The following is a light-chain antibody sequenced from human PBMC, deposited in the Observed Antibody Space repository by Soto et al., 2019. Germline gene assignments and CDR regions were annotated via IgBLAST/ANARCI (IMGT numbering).Light chain of an antibody. CDR3: SSYTSSSTWV. CDR2: DVT. V-gene: IGLV2-14*01. Sequence: QSVLTQPASVSGSPGQSITISCTGTSSDIGGYNYVSWYQQHPGKAPKLIYDVTNRPSGVSNRFSGSKSGNTASLTISGLQAEDEAYYYCSSYTSSSTWVFGGGTKLTVL. J-gene: IGLJ3*02. CDR1: SSDIGGYNY.